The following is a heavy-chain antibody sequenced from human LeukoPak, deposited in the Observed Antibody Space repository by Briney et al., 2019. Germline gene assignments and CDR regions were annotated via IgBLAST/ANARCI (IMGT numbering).Heavy chain of an antibody. D-gene: IGHD6-19*01. J-gene: IGHJ4*02. CDR1: GFTVSSNY. CDR2: IYSGGGT. V-gene: IGHV3-53*05. Sequence: PGGSLRLSCAASGFTVSSNYMSWVRQAPGKGLEWVSVIYSGGGTYYADSVKGRFTISRDNSKNTLYLQMNSLRADDTAVYYCARGGSGWYGGIDYRGQGTLVTVSS. CDR3: ARGGSGWYGGIDY.